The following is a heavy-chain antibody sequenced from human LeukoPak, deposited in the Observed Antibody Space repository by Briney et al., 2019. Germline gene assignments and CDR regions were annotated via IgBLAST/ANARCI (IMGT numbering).Heavy chain of an antibody. CDR1: GFNFSDYY. CDR2: ISGSGRLT. Sequence: TGESLRLSCAASGFNFSDYYMTWIRQAPGMGLEWLLYISGSGRLTSQADSLKGRFTISRDNAKNTLYLQMNSLGVEDTAVYYCARGRHSPDSWGQGTLVTVSS. CDR3: ARGRHSPDS. J-gene: IGHJ5*01. V-gene: IGHV3-11*04.